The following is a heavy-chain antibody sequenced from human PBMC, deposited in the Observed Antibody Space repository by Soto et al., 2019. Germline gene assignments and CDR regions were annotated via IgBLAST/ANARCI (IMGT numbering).Heavy chain of an antibody. CDR3: ARGGSGYVWFNEF. CDR2: IIPVFNTA. D-gene: IGHD3-22*01. CDR1: GGLFSSYA. J-gene: IGHJ4*02. Sequence: QEQLVQSGAEVKKPGSSVKVSCKASGGLFSSYAISWVRQAPGQGLEWMGGIIPVFNTADYARSFQGRVTMSADESTNTADMEMSGLGSEDTAIYYCARGGSGYVWFNEFWGQGTLVTVSS. V-gene: IGHV1-69*01.